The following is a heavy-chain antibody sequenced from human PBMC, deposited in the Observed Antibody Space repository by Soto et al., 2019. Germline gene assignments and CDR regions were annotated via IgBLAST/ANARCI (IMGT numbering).Heavy chain of an antibody. D-gene: IGHD1-26*01. CDR2: IYTSRST. J-gene: IGHJ4*02. CDR1: GGAISSYY. Sequence: SETLSLTCTVSGGAISSYYWSWIRQSAGKGLEWIGRIYTSRSTNYNPSLKSRVTMSVDTSKNQFSLKLSSVTAADTAVYYCARGPPPLLVGAQYYFDYWGQGTLVTVSS. CDR3: ARGPPPLLVGAQYYFDY. V-gene: IGHV4-4*07.